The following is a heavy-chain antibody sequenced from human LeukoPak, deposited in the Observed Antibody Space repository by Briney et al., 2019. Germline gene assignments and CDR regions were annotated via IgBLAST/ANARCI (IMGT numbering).Heavy chain of an antibody. CDR2: IYYSGTT. V-gene: IGHV4-59*01. CDR1: GGSIRNYY. CDR3: ARCFGSGCPNGVFDY. D-gene: IGHD6-19*01. J-gene: IGHJ4*02. Sequence: SETLSLTCTVSGGSIRNYYWSWIRQPPGKGLEWIGYIYYSGTTNYNPSLKSRLTISIDTSKNQFSLKLSSVTAADTAVYYCARCFGSGCPNGVFDYWGQGTLVTVSS.